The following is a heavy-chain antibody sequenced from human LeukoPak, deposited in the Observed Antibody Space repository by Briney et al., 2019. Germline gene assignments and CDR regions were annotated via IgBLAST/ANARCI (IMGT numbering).Heavy chain of an antibody. CDR3: AMPRWLQALFDY. V-gene: IGHV3-23*01. Sequence: GGSLRLSCAASGFTFSSYAMSWVRQAPGKGLEWVSAISGSGGSTYYAASVKGRFTNSRGNSKNTLYLQMNSLRAEDTAVYYCAMPRWLQALFDYWGQGTLVTVSS. D-gene: IGHD5-24*01. J-gene: IGHJ4*02. CDR1: GFTFSSYA. CDR2: ISGSGGST.